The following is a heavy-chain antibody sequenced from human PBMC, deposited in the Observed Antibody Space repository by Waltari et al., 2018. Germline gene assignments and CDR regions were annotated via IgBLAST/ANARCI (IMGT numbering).Heavy chain of an antibody. D-gene: IGHD2-2*02. V-gene: IGHV4-39*07. CDR2: IYYSGRT. Sequence: QLQLQESGPGLVKPSETLSLPCTVSGGSISSSSYYWGWIRQPPGKGLEWSGGIYYSGRTEYNPAVKSRVTIEVDTSKNKFSRKLSSGTAAETAVYYCARVRSATYCSSTSCYKDYYYMDVWGKGTTVTISS. CDR1: GGSISSSSYY. CDR3: ARVRSATYCSSTSCYKDYYYMDV. J-gene: IGHJ6*03.